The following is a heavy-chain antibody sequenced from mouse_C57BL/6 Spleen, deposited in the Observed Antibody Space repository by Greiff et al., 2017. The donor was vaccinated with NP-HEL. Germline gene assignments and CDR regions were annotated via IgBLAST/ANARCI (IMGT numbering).Heavy chain of an antibody. D-gene: IGHD1-1*01. Sequence: VQLQQSGAELVRPGASVKLSCKASGYTFTDYYINWVKQRPGQGLEWIARIYPGSGNTYYNEKFKGKATLTAEKSSSTAYMQLSSLTSEDSAVYFCARWEIYYGSSFFDYWGQGTTLTVSS. V-gene: IGHV1-76*01. J-gene: IGHJ2*01. CDR3: ARWEIYYGSSFFDY. CDR2: IYPGSGNT. CDR1: GYTFTDYY.